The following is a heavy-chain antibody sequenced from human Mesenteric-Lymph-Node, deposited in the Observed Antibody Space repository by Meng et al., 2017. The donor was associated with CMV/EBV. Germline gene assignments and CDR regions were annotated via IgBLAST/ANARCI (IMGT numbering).Heavy chain of an antibody. CDR2: ISYVATDK. Sequence: GGSLRLSCAASGFTISSHAMHWVRQAPGQGLEWVTLISYVATDKKYADSVKGRFTISRDNSKNMFYLQMDSLRHEDTAVYYCAKDGSGSFLHYWGQGTLVTVSS. J-gene: IGHJ4*02. D-gene: IGHD3-10*01. CDR3: AKDGSGSFLHY. CDR1: GFTISSHA. V-gene: IGHV3-30*04.